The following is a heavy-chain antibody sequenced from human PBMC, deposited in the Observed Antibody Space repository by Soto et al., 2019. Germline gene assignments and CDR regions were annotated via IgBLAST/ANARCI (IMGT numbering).Heavy chain of an antibody. V-gene: IGHV1-46*01. CDR2: INPSGGST. D-gene: IGHD3-9*01. J-gene: IGHJ6*03. CDR3: ARSNYDILTGYYPYYYYYYMDV. Sequence: GASVKVSCKASGYTFTSYYMHWVRQAPGQGLEWMGIINPSGGSTSYAQKFQGRVTMTRDTSTSTVYMELSSLRSEDTAVYYCARSNYDILTGYYPYYYYYYMDVWGKGTTVTVSS. CDR1: GYTFTSYY.